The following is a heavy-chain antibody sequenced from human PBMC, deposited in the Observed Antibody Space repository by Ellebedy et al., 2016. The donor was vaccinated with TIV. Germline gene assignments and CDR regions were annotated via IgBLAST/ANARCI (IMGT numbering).Heavy chain of an antibody. Sequence: GESLKISCAASGFTFSPYAMAWVRQAPGKGLEWVSGIVGSGAQKYADSVKGRFTISRDNSKRTVDLQMNSLRAEDTAVYFCAKDRTSGDGYWVFDSWGQGTMVSVSS. CDR1: GFTFSPYA. V-gene: IGHV3-23*01. CDR2: IVGSGA. D-gene: IGHD2-21*02. J-gene: IGHJ4*02. CDR3: AKDRTSGDGYWVFDS.